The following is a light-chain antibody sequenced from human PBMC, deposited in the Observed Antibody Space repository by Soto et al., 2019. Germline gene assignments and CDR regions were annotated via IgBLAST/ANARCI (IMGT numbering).Light chain of an antibody. CDR2: EVT. CDR3: ASLTTTNFV. CDR1: SSDVGAYNL. Sequence: QSALTQPASVSGSPGQSITISCTGTSSDVGAYNLVSWYQHLPDKAPKLIISEVTNRPSGVSDRFSGSKSGNTAPLTISGLQAEDEADYYCASLTTTNFVFGSGTKVTV. V-gene: IGLV2-14*01. J-gene: IGLJ1*01.